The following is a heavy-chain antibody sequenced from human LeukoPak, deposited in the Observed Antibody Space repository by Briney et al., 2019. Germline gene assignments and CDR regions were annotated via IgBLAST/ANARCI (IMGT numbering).Heavy chain of an antibody. CDR3: ARGWPVTTGYFDY. CDR1: GGTFSSYA. Sequence: GASVKVSCKASGGTFSSYAISWVRQAPGQGLEWMGGIIPIFGTANYAQKFQGRVTITTDESTSTAYMELSSLRSEDTAVYYCARGWPVTTGYFDYWGQGTLVTVSS. V-gene: IGHV1-69*05. CDR2: IIPIFGTA. D-gene: IGHD4-17*01. J-gene: IGHJ4*02.